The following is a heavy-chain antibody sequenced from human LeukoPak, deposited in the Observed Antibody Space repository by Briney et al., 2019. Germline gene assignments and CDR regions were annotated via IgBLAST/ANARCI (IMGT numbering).Heavy chain of an antibody. Sequence: ASVKVSCKASGYTFTSYYMHWVRQAPGQGLEWMGIINPSGGSTSYAQKFQGRVTMTRDMSTSTVYMELSSLRSEDTAVYYCARVPTTVVTPVYFDYWGQGTLVTVS. CDR1: GYTFTSYY. CDR3: ARVPTTVVTPVYFDY. V-gene: IGHV1-46*01. J-gene: IGHJ4*02. D-gene: IGHD4-23*01. CDR2: INPSGGST.